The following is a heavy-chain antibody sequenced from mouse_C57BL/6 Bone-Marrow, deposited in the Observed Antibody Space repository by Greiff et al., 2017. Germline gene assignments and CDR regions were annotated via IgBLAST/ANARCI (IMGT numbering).Heavy chain of an antibody. V-gene: IGHV1-63*01. Sequence: VQLQQSGAELVRPGTSVKMSCKASGYTFTNYWIGWAKQRPGHGLEWIGDIYPGGGYTNYNEKFKGKATLTAAKSSSTAYMQLSSLTSVNSAISYCSRWCPYSKNAMDYWGQGTSVTVSS. CDR1: GYTFTNYW. D-gene: IGHD2-5*01. CDR3: SRWCPYSKNAMDY. CDR2: IYPGGGYT. J-gene: IGHJ4*01.